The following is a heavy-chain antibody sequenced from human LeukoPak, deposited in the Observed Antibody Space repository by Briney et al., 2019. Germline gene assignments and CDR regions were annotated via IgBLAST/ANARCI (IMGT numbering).Heavy chain of an antibody. V-gene: IGHV1-18*01. D-gene: IGHD6-13*01. CDR1: GYTFTSYG. CDR3: ADSSSWPPRYGMDV. J-gene: IGHJ6*02. Sequence: ASVKVSCKASGYTFTSYGISWVRQAPGQGLEWMGWISAYNGNTNYAQKLQGRVTMTTDTSTSTAYMELRSLRSDDTAVYYCADSSSWPPRYGMDVWGQGTAVTVSS. CDR2: ISAYNGNT.